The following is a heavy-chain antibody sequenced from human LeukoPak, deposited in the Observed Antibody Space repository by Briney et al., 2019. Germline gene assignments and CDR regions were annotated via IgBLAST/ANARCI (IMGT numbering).Heavy chain of an antibody. V-gene: IGHV3-74*03. J-gene: IGHJ4*02. D-gene: IGHD5-12*01. CDR3: AREGRVSGYDFDF. Sequence: GGSLRLSCAASGFTLSSYWMHWVRQAPGKGLVWVSRINSDGFGTTYADSVKGRFTISRDNATNTLFLQMNSLRVEDTAVYYCAREGRVSGYDFDFWGQGTLVTVSS. CDR2: INSDGFGT. CDR1: GFTLSSYW.